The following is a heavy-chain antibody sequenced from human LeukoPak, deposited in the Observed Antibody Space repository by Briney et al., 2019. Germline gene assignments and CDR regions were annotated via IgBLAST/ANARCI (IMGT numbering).Heavy chain of an antibody. J-gene: IGHJ4*02. CDR1: GFTFDDYA. Sequence: GRSLRLSCAASGFTFDDYAMHWVRQAPGKGLVWVSRINTDGSSTSYADSVKGRFTISRDNAKNTLYLQMNSLRAEDMAVYYCARGGGCSSTSCYLVYWGQGTLVTVSS. CDR2: INTDGSST. CDR3: ARGGGCSSTSCYLVY. V-gene: IGHV3-74*01. D-gene: IGHD2-2*01.